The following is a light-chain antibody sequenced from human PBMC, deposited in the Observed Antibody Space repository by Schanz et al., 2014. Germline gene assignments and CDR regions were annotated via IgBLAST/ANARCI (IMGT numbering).Light chain of an antibody. CDR3: QKYDGAPLT. CDR2: AAS. Sequence: DIQVTQSPSSLSASVGDRVTITCRTSHSITTYLNWYQHKPGKAPKLLIYAASSLQSGVPSRFSGSGSGTDFTLTISSLQPEDVATYYCQKYDGAPLTFGGGTKVEIK. J-gene: IGKJ4*01. V-gene: IGKV1-39*01. CDR1: HSITTY.